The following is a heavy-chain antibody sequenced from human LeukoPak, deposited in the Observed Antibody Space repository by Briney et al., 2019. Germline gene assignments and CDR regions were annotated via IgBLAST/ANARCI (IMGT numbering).Heavy chain of an antibody. CDR1: GFTFSSYS. Sequence: PGGSLRLSCAASGFTFSSYSMTWVRQAPGKGLEWVSSISSSSSYIYYADSVKGRFTISRDNAKNSLYLQMNSLRAEDTAVYYCARDQGSPSHYYGMDVWGQGTTVTVSS. D-gene: IGHD3-10*01. CDR3: ARDQGSPSHYYGMDV. V-gene: IGHV3-21*01. CDR2: ISSSSSYI. J-gene: IGHJ6*02.